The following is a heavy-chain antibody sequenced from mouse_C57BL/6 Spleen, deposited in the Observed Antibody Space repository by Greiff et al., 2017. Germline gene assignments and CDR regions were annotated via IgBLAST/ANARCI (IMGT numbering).Heavy chain of an antibody. V-gene: IGHV2-2*01. Sequence: VQLQQSGPGLVQPSQSLSITCTVSGFSLTSYGVHWVRPSPGKGLEWLGVIWSGGSTDYNAAFISRLSISKDNSKSQVFFKMNSLQADDTAIYYCARNLLYYGYYPYAMDYWGQGTSVTVSS. CDR3: ARNLLYYGYYPYAMDY. J-gene: IGHJ4*01. D-gene: IGHD2-3*01. CDR1: GFSLTSYG. CDR2: IWSGGST.